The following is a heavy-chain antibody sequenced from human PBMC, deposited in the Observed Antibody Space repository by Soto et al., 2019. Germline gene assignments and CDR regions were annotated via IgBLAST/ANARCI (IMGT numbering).Heavy chain of an antibody. J-gene: IGHJ5*02. V-gene: IGHV3-48*02. CDR1: GITFSNYS. CDR2: ITSSSSTI. Sequence: GGSLRLSCAASGITFSNYSMNWARQAPGKGLEWISYITSSSSTIYYADSVKGRFTISRDNAKNSLYLQMNSLRDEDTAMYYCARDNGMAGSFDPWGQGTLVTVSS. D-gene: IGHD2-8*01. CDR3: ARDNGMAGSFDP.